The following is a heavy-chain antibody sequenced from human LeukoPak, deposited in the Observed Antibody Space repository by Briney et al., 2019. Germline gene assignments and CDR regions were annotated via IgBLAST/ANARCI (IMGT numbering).Heavy chain of an antibody. D-gene: IGHD4-23*01. CDR2: ISGSGGGT. CDR3: ARGYGGSSPFDY. J-gene: IGHJ4*02. Sequence: GGTLRLSCAASRFTFTNYGMSWVRQAPGNGLELVSSISGSGGGTYYADSVKGRFTISRDNAKNSLYLHMNSLRAEDTAVYYCARGYGGSSPFDYWGQGTLVTVSS. V-gene: IGHV3-23*01. CDR1: RFTFTNYG.